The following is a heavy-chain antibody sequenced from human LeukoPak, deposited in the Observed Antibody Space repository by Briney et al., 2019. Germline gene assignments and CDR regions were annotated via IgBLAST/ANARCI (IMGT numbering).Heavy chain of an antibody. CDR1: GYTFTSYD. Sequence: ASVKVSCKASGYTFTSYDINWVRQATGQGLEWMGWMNPNSGNTGYAQKFQGRVTMTRNTSISTAYMELSSLRSEDTAVYYCARGRDPRSYYYMDVWGKGTTVTVSS. V-gene: IGHV1-8*01. CDR2: MNPNSGNT. CDR3: ARGRDPRSYYYMDV. D-gene: IGHD2-21*02. J-gene: IGHJ6*03.